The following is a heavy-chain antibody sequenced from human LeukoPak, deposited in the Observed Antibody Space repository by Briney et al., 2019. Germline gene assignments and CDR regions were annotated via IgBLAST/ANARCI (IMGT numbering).Heavy chain of an antibody. CDR1: GGSISSYY. D-gene: IGHD1-14*01. CDR2: IYYRGST. V-gene: IGHV4-59*08. CDR3: ARWNQGAFDI. J-gene: IGHJ3*02. Sequence: SETLSLTCTVSGGSISSYYWSWLRQPPGKGLEWIGYIYYRGSTNYSPSLKRRVTISVETSKNHFSLELRSVTAADTAVNYCARWNQGAFDIWGQGTMVTVSS.